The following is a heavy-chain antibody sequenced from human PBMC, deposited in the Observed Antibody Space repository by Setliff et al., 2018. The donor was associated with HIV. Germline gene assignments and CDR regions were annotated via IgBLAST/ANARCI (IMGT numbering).Heavy chain of an antibody. CDR2: ISFDGSNK. J-gene: IGHJ5*02. Sequence: GGSLRLSCAASGFTFRSYAMSWVRQAPGKGLEWVAVISFDGSNKYYADSVTGRFTISRDNSKNTLYLQMNRLKTEDTAVYYCARDRDCSGGSCYSGWFDPWGQGTLVTVSS. V-gene: IGHV3-30*01. CDR1: GFTFRSYA. D-gene: IGHD2-15*01. CDR3: ARDRDCSGGSCYSGWFDP.